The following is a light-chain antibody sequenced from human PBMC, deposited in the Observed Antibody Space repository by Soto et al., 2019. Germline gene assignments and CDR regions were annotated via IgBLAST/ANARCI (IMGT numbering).Light chain of an antibody. Sequence: DIQMTQSPSSLSASVGDRVTISCRASQSISSYLNWYQQKPGKAPKLLIYAASSLQSGVPSRFSGSGSGTDFTLTISSLQPEDFATYYCQQSYSTLWTFGQGTKV. J-gene: IGKJ1*01. CDR1: QSISSY. V-gene: IGKV1-39*01. CDR2: AAS. CDR3: QQSYSTLWT.